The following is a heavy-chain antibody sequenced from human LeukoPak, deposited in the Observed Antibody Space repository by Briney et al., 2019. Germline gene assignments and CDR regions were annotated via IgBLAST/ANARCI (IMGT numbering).Heavy chain of an antibody. D-gene: IGHD6-13*01. V-gene: IGHV4-34*01. CDR1: GFTFSSYA. J-gene: IGHJ2*01. Sequence: PGGSLRLSCAASGFTFSSYAMSWVRQPPGKGLEWIGEVTHSGSTNYNPSLRSRITMSVDTSKNQISLKVNSVTVADTAAYYCARGSRQQLVRNWYFDLWGRGILVTVSS. CDR2: VTHSGST. CDR3: ARGSRQQLVRNWYFDL.